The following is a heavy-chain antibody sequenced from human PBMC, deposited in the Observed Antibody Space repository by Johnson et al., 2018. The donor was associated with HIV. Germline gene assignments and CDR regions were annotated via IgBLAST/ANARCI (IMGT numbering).Heavy chain of an antibody. CDR3: ARDLDSSSSEDAFDI. V-gene: IGHV3-20*04. Sequence: VQLVESGGGLVQPGGSLRLSCAASGFTFDDYGMSWVRQAPGKGLEWVSGITWNGGSTGYADSVKGRFTISRDNAKNSLYLQMNSLRAEDTALYYCARDLDSSSSEDAFDIWGQGTMVTVSS. D-gene: IGHD6-6*01. CDR1: GFTFDDYG. CDR2: ITWNGGST. J-gene: IGHJ3*02.